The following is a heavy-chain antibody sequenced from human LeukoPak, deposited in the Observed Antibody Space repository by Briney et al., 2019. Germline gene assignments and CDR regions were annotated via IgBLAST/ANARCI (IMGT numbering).Heavy chain of an antibody. Sequence: GGSLRLSCAASGFTLSGSAMHWVRQASGKGLEWVGRIKSKANSYATAYAASVRGRFTISRDDSKNTAYLQMNSLKSEDTAVYYCAIVFAGVGAFDIWGHGTMVTVSS. CDR1: GFTLSGSA. CDR2: IKSKANSYAT. V-gene: IGHV3-73*01. D-gene: IGHD3-3*01. J-gene: IGHJ3*02. CDR3: AIVFAGVGAFDI.